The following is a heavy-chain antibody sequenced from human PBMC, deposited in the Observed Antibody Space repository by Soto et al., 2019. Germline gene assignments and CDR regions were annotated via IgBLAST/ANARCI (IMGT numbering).Heavy chain of an antibody. CDR2: INHSGST. D-gene: IGHD3-16*01. CDR3: ARGLGFRGSFY. J-gene: IGHJ4*02. Sequence: SETLSLTCAVYGGSFSGYYWSWIRQPPGKGLEWIGEINHSGSTNYNPSLKSRVTISVDTSKNQFSLKLSSVTAADTAVYYCARGLGFRGSFYWGQGTLVTVSS. CDR1: GGSFSGYY. V-gene: IGHV4-34*01.